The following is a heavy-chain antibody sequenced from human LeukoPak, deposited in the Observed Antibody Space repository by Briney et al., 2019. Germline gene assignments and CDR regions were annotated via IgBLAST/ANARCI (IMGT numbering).Heavy chain of an antibody. CDR1: GGSINNYY. J-gene: IGHJ4*02. CDR3: ARETIVATRYYFDY. D-gene: IGHD5-12*01. Sequence: PSETLSLTCTVSGGSINNYYWSWIRQPPGKGLEWIGYIIYSGSTNYNPSLKSRVTISVDTSKNQFSLKLSSVTAADTAVYSCARETIVATRYYFDYWGQGTLVTVSS. V-gene: IGHV4-59*12. CDR2: IIYSGST.